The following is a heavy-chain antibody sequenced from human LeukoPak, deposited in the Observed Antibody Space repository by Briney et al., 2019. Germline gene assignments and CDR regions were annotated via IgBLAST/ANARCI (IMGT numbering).Heavy chain of an antibody. CDR1: GYTFTTYG. CDR2: VSGYTGNT. J-gene: IGHJ4*02. V-gene: IGHV1-18*01. D-gene: IGHD2-2*01. Sequence: ASVKVSCKTSGYTFTTYGVCWVRQAPGQGLEWMGWVSGYTGNTNYAERFQGRVTTTTDTSTTTVYMELTSLRSDDAAVYYCARGEVSASLYYFDFWGQGTLVTVS. CDR3: ARGEVSASLYYFDF.